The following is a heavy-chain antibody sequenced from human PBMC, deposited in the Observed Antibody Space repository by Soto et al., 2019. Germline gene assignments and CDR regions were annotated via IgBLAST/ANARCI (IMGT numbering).Heavy chain of an antibody. CDR1: GFTFSNYV. CDR2: IWYDGSEK. V-gene: IGHV3-30*18. J-gene: IGHJ3*02. CDR3: AEASDAFDI. D-gene: IGHD6-6*01. Sequence: QVQLVESGGGVVQPGTSLRLSCAASGFTFSNYVMHWVRQAPGKGLEWVAGIWYDGSEKYYADSVKGRFIMSRDNSRNTLYLQMNSLRTEDTAVYYCAEASDAFDIWGQGTMVTVSS.